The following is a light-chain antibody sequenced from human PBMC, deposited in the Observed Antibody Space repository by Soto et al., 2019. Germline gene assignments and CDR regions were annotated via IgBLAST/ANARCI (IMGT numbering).Light chain of an antibody. J-gene: IGKJ5*01. CDR3: QQRKSYPST. V-gene: IGKV1-9*01. CDR2: AAS. Sequence: DIQLTQSPSFLSASVGARVTITCRASQDINTYLAWYQQKPGKAPKLLIFAASTLQNGVPSRFSGSGSGTEFTVTITSLQPEDFATSYCQQRKSYPSTFGQGTRLEIK. CDR1: QDINTY.